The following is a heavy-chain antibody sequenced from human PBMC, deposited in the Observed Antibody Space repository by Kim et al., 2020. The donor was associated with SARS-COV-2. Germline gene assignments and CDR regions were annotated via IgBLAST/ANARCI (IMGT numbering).Heavy chain of an antibody. CDR1: GFTFSSYG. CDR2: IWYDGSNK. J-gene: IGHJ4*02. Sequence: GGSLRLSCAASGFTFSSYGMHWVRQAPGKGLEWVALIWYDGSNKYYADSVKGRFTISRDNSKNTVYLQMNSLRAEDTAIYYCARDKTTVVTLYEYFDYWGQGTVVTVSS. V-gene: IGHV3-33*01. D-gene: IGHD4-17*01. CDR3: ARDKTTVVTLYEYFDY.